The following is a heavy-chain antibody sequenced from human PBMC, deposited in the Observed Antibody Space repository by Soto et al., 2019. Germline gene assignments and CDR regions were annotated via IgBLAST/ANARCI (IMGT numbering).Heavy chain of an antibody. D-gene: IGHD6-13*01. CDR2: IYYSGST. CDR1: GGSISSYY. Sequence: SETLSLTCTVSGGSISSYYWSWIRQPPGKGLEWIGYIYYSGSTNYNPSLKSRVTISVDTSKNQCSLKLSSVTAADTAVYYCARDRRVTDSSSWYFYNWFDPWGQGALVTVSS. V-gene: IGHV4-59*01. J-gene: IGHJ5*02. CDR3: ARDRRVTDSSSWYFYNWFDP.